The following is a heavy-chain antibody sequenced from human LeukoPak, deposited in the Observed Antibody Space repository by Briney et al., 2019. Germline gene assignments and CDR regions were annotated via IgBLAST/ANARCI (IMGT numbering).Heavy chain of an antibody. V-gene: IGHV1-69*13. J-gene: IGHJ5*02. D-gene: IGHD3-3*01. Sequence: SVKVSCKASGGTFSSYAISWVRQAPGQGLEWMGGIIPIFGTANYAQKFQGRVTITADESTSTAYMELGSLRSEDTAVYYCASSITIFGVVTQGFDPWGQGTLVTVSS. CDR2: IIPIFGTA. CDR3: ASSITIFGVVTQGFDP. CDR1: GGTFSSYA.